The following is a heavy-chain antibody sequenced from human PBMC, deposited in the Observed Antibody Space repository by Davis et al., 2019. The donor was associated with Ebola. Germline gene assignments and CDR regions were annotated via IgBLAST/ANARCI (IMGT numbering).Heavy chain of an antibody. CDR2: ISGSGGST. Sequence: GESLKISCAASGFTFSSYAMSWVRQAPGKGLEWVSAISGSGGSTYYADSVKGRFTISRDNAKNSLYLQMNSLRAEDTAVYYCARGARQQLGYWGQGTLVTVSS. D-gene: IGHD6-13*01. J-gene: IGHJ4*02. CDR1: GFTFSSYA. CDR3: ARGARQQLGY. V-gene: IGHV3-23*01.